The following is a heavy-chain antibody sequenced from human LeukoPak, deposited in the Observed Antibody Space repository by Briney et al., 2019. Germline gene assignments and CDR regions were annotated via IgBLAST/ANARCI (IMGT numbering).Heavy chain of an antibody. D-gene: IGHD6-13*01. Sequence: GESLKISCEASGYSFPTYWIGWVRQMPGKGLEWVGIIYPDDSDTRYSPSLRGRVSISADKSITTAYLHWSGLKASDTAMYYCARRIAAAEMIDYWGQGTLVTVSS. J-gene: IGHJ4*02. V-gene: IGHV5-51*01. CDR2: IYPDDSDT. CDR1: GYSFPTYW. CDR3: ARRIAAAEMIDY.